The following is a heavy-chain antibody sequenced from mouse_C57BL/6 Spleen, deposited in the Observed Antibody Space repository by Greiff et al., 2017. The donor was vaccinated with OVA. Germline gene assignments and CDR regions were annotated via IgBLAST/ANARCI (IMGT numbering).Heavy chain of an antibody. V-gene: IGHV1-82*01. J-gene: IGHJ4*01. Sequence: VQLQQSGPELVKPGASVKISCKASGYAFSSSWMNWVKQRPGKGLEWIGRIYPGDGDTNYNGKFKGKATLTADKSSSTAYMQLSSLTSEDSAVYFCARLLRKDYAMDYWGQGTSVTVSS. CDR1: GYAFSSSW. CDR2: IYPGDGDT. D-gene: IGHD1-1*01. CDR3: ARLLRKDYAMDY.